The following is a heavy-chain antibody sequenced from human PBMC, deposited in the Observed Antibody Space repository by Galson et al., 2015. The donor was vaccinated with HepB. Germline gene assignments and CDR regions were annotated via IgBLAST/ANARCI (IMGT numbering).Heavy chain of an antibody. CDR1: GFTFSSYS. CDR3: ARNPSSGWLLGPHFDY. Sequence: SLRLSCAASGFTFSSYSMNWVRQAPGKGLEWVSSISSSSSYIYYADSVKGRFTISRDNAKNSLYLQMNSLRAEDTAVYYCARNPSSGWLLGPHFDYWGQGTLVTVSS. CDR2: ISSSSSYI. J-gene: IGHJ4*02. D-gene: IGHD6-19*01. V-gene: IGHV3-21*01.